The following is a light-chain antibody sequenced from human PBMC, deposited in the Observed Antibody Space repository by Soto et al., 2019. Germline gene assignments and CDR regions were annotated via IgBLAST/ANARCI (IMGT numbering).Light chain of an antibody. CDR1: SSDFGAYNS. V-gene: IGLV2-14*01. J-gene: IGLJ3*02. CDR3: TSYTSSSTWV. CDR2: EVT. Sequence: QSALTQPASVSGSPGQSITISCTGTSSDFGAYNSVSWCQQHPGKAPTLIIYEVTNRPSAISNRFSGSKSGNTASLTISGLQAEDEADYYCTSYTSSSTWVFGGGTKLTVL.